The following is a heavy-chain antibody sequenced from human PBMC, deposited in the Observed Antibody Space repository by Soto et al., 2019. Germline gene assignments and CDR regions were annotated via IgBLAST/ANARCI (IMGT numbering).Heavy chain of an antibody. J-gene: IGHJ4*02. CDR3: ARVYYYDRTGYYLRLPNGTFDY. CDR2: ISSSSRGI. D-gene: IGHD3-22*01. V-gene: IGHV3-11*01. CDR1: GFTFDDYY. Sequence: PGGSLRLSCAASGFTFDDYYMSWIRQAPGKGLEWISYISSSSRGIYYADSVKGRFTISRDNAKNSLFLQMNDLRVEDTALYYCARVYYYDRTGYYLRLPNGTFDYWGQGTLVTVSS.